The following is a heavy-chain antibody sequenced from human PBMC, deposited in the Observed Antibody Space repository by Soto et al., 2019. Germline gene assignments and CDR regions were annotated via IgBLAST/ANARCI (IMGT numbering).Heavy chain of an antibody. Sequence: GESLKISCKGSGYSFTSYWIGWVRQMPGKGLEWMGIIYPGDSDTRYSPSFQGQVTISADKSISTAYLQWSSLKASDTAMYYCARGYCSGGSCFGNYYYGMDVWGQGTTVTV. D-gene: IGHD2-15*01. CDR3: ARGYCSGGSCFGNYYYGMDV. V-gene: IGHV5-51*01. J-gene: IGHJ6*02. CDR2: IYPGDSDT. CDR1: GYSFTSYW.